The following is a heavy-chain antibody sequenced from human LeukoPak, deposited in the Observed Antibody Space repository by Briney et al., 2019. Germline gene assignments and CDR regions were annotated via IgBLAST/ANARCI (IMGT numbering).Heavy chain of an antibody. J-gene: IGHJ4*02. D-gene: IGHD5-18*01. V-gene: IGHV3-7*01. CDR3: VRLRYTYGKNFDC. CDR2: IQQDGSEK. CDR1: GFTFKGYW. Sequence: PGGSLRLSCAASGFTFKGYWMSWVRQAPGKGLEWVANIQQDGSEKKYVDSVKGRFTISRDNAKNSLYLQMDGLRAEDTAVYYCVRLRYTYGKNFDCWGQGTLVTVSS.